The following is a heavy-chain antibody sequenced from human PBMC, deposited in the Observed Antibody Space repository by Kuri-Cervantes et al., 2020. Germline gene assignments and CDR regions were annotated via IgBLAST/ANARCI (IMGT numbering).Heavy chain of an antibody. CDR1: GGTFSSYA. V-gene: IGHV1-24*01. CDR3: ATDAGYSYGFDY. Sequence: ASVKVSCKASGGTFSSYAISWVRQAPGKGLEWMGGFDPEDGETIYAQKFQGRVTMTEDTSTDTAYMKLSSLRSEDTAVYYCATDAGYSYGFDYWGQGTLVTVSS. J-gene: IGHJ4*02. D-gene: IGHD5-18*01. CDR2: FDPEDGET.